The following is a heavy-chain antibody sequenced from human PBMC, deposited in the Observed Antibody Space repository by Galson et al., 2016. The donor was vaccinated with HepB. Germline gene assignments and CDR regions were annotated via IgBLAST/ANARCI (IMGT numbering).Heavy chain of an antibody. CDR1: GFPLSTSGVA. J-gene: IGHJ5*02. Sequence: PALVKPTQTLTLTCTFSGFPLSTSGVAVGWIRQPPGKALEWLALIYWDDDKRYSPSLKSRLTIAKDTSKNQVVLTMTNMDTEDTATYYCARSEPTNTIFGLVIQWDNSLAPWGQGSLVTVSS. V-gene: IGHV2-5*02. CDR2: IYWDDDK. D-gene: IGHD3-3*01. CDR3: ARSEPTNTIFGLVIQWDNSLAP.